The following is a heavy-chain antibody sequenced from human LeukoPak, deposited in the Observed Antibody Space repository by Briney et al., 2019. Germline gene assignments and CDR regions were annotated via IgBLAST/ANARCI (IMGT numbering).Heavy chain of an antibody. Sequence: ASVKVSCKVSGYTLTELSMHWVRQAPGKGLEWMGGFDPEDGETIYAQKFQGRVTMTEDTSTDTAYMELNSLRSEDTAVYYCATDHYGSGSYYYYHGMDVWGQGTTVTVSS. CDR2: FDPEDGET. CDR1: GYTLTELS. J-gene: IGHJ6*02. D-gene: IGHD3-10*01. CDR3: ATDHYGSGSYYYYHGMDV. V-gene: IGHV1-24*01.